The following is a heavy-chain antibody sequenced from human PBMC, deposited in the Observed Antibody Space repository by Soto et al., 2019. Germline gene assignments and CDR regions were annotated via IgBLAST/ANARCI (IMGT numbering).Heavy chain of an antibody. CDR3: AKQVRCPIPYYDWLSPVTF. Sequence: TSETLSLTCTVSGDSIRSDASFWGWIRRPPGRGLEWVGTISHKGDTFYNPPLDSRLTMSLDASNNQFSLRLTSVTAADAGLYFCAKQVRCPIPYYDWLSPVTFWGQGNQVTVSS. D-gene: IGHD3-3*01. J-gene: IGHJ4*02. V-gene: IGHV4-39*01. CDR1: GDSIRSDASF. CDR2: ISHKGDT.